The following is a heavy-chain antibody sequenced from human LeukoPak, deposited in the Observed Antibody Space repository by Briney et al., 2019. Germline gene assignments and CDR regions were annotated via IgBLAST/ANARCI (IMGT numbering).Heavy chain of an antibody. D-gene: IGHD6-6*01. Sequence: SETLSLTCTVSGGSISSYYWSWIRQPPGKGLEWIGYIYNSGSTNYNPSLKSRVTISVDTSKNQFSLKLSSVTAADTAVYYCARLYSSSFPLYWGQGTLVTVSS. V-gene: IGHV4-59*08. CDR2: IYNSGST. J-gene: IGHJ4*02. CDR3: ARLYSSSFPLY. CDR1: GGSISSYY.